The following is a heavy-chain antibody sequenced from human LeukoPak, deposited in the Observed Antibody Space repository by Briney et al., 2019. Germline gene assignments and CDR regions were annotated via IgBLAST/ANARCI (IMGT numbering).Heavy chain of an antibody. J-gene: IGHJ6*03. Sequence: GGSLRLSCAVSGFRISINDMSWVRQAPGKGLEWVANIKQDGSEKYYVDSVKGRFTISRDNAKNSLYLQMNSLRAEDTAVYYCARGPEYYYMDVWGKGTTVTISS. CDR3: ARGPEYYYMDV. CDR2: IKQDGSEK. CDR1: GFRISIND. V-gene: IGHV3-7*01.